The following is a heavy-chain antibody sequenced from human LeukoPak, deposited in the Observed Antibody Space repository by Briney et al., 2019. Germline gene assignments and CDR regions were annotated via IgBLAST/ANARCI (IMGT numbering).Heavy chain of an antibody. V-gene: IGHV3-23*01. J-gene: IGHJ3*02. D-gene: IGHD3-16*01. CDR3: ARATTYVGVHAFDI. CDR2: ISDSGGNA. Sequence: GGSLRLSCAASGFTFSSYSMNWVRQAPGKGLEWVSTISDSGGNANHADSVKGRFTISRDNSKNTLYLQMNSLRAEDTAVYYCARATTYVGVHAFDIWGQGTMVTVSS. CDR1: GFTFSSYS.